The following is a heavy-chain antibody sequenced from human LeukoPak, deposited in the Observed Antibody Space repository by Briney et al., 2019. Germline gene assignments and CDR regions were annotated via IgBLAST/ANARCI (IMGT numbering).Heavy chain of an antibody. CDR1: GYTFTGYY. J-gene: IGHJ5*02. CDR3: ARDGYGAAAEYNWFDP. CDR2: INPNSGGT. D-gene: IGHD6-13*01. V-gene: IGHV1-2*02. Sequence: ASVKVSCKASGYTFTGYYMHWVRQAPGQGLEWMGWINPNSGGTNYAQKFQGRVTMTRDTSISTAYMELSRLRSDDTAVYYCARDGYGAAAEYNWFDPWGQGTLVTVSS.